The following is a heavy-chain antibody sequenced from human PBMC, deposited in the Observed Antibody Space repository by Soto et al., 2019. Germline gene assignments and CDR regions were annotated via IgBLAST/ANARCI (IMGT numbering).Heavy chain of an antibody. V-gene: IGHV4-31*03. J-gene: IGHJ6*03. D-gene: IGHD4-17*01. CDR3: ARGTTVTTFYYYYYMDV. Sequence: SETLSLTCTVSGGSISSGGYYWSWIRQHPGKGLEWIGYIYYSGSTYYNPSLKSRVTISVDTSKNQFSLKLSSVTAADTAVYYCARGTTVTTFYYYYYMDVWGKGTTVTVSS. CDR2: IYYSGST. CDR1: GGSISSGGYY.